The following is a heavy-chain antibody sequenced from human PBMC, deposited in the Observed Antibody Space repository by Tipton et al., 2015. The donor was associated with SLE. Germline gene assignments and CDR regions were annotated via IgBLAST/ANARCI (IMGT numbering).Heavy chain of an antibody. CDR3: ARGGDPDYFDY. J-gene: IGHJ4*02. Sequence: TLSLTCAVSGGSISSGGYSWSRIRQPPGKGLEWIGYIYHSGSTYYNPSLKSRVTMSVDRSKNQFSLKLSSVTAADTAVYYCARGGDPDYFDYWGQGALVSVSS. CDR1: GGSISSGGYS. CDR2: IYHSGST. V-gene: IGHV4-30-2*01. D-gene: IGHD3-16*01.